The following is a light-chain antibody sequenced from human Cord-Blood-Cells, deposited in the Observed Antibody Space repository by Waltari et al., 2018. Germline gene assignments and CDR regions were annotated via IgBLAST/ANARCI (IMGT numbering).Light chain of an antibody. V-gene: IGKV1-5*03. CDR1: QGISSW. CDR3: QQYNSYTWT. Sequence: DIQMTQSPSTLSASVGDRVTITCRASQGISSWLAWYQQKPGKAPKLLIYKASSLESGFPSRFSGSGSGTEFTLTISSLQPDDFATYYCQQYNSYTWTFGQGTKVEIK. J-gene: IGKJ1*01. CDR2: KAS.